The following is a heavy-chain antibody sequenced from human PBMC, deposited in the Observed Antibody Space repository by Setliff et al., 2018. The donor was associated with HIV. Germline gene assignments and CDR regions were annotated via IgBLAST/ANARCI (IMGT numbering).Heavy chain of an antibody. Sequence: SETLSLTCAVYGESFSGFYWTWIRQPPGKGLEWIGDINHSGRTNYNPSLKSRVTISVDTSKNRFSLKLSSVTAADTAVYYCAGEDYYYYGMDVWGQGTTVTVSS. J-gene: IGHJ6*02. CDR1: GESFSGFY. D-gene: IGHD3-10*01. CDR3: AGEDYYYYGMDV. CDR2: INHSGRT. V-gene: IGHV4-34*01.